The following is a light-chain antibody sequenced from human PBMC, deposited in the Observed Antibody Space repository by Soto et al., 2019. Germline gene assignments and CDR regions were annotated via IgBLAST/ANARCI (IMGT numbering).Light chain of an antibody. V-gene: IGKV3-20*01. CDR3: QQYGSSPGT. J-gene: IGKJ1*01. Sequence: EIVLTQSPGTLSLSPGERATLSCRASQSVDSTYLGWYQQKPGQAPRLLIYGASSRATGIPDRFSGSGSGTDFTLTITRLEPEDFAVYYCQQYGSSPGTFGQGTKVDIK. CDR1: QSVDSTY. CDR2: GAS.